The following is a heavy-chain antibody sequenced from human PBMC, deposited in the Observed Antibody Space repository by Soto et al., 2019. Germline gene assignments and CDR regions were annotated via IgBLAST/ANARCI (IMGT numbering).Heavy chain of an antibody. Sequence: GSLRLSCAASGFTFSSYAMSWVRQAPGKGLEWVSAISNSGGSTYYADSVKGRFTISRDNSKNTLYLQMNSLRAEDTAVYYCAKFSYDSSGYLFDYWGQGTLVTVSS. D-gene: IGHD3-22*01. V-gene: IGHV3-23*01. J-gene: IGHJ4*02. CDR2: ISNSGGST. CDR3: AKFSYDSSGYLFDY. CDR1: GFTFSSYA.